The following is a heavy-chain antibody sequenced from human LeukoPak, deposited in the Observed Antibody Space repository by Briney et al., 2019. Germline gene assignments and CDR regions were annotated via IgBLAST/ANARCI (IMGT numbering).Heavy chain of an antibody. CDR1: GGSFGGYY. J-gene: IGHJ4*02. Sequence: SETLSLTCAVYGGSFGGYYWSWIRQPPGKGLEWIGEINHSGSTNYNPSLKSRVTISVDTSKNQFSLKLSSVTAADTAVYYCARGYGSGSYSTPPDYWGQGTLVTVSS. D-gene: IGHD3-10*01. CDR2: INHSGST. V-gene: IGHV4-34*01. CDR3: ARGYGSGSYSTPPDY.